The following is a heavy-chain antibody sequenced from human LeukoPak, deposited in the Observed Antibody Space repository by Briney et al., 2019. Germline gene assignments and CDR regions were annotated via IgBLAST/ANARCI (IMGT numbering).Heavy chain of an antibody. CDR2: IYSGGST. J-gene: IGHJ4*02. CDR1: RFTVSSNY. CDR3: ARDLGATGDY. D-gene: IGHD1-26*01. Sequence: PGGSLRLSCAASRFTVSSNYMSWVRQAPGKGLEWVSVIYSGGSTYYADSVKGRFTISRDNSKNTLYLQMNSLRAEDTAVYYCARDLGATGDYWGQGTLVTVSS. V-gene: IGHV3-53*01.